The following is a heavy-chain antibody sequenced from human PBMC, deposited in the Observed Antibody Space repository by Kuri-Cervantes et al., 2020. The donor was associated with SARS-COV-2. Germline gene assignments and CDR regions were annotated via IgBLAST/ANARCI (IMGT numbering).Heavy chain of an antibody. Sequence: GGSLRLSCAASGLTFSTYAMYWVRQTPGNGLEWVALISYDGTNQYYTDSVKGRFTISRDNSKNTLFLQMNSLTAEDTAVYFCARGQIPASHFDYWGQGALVTVSS. CDR2: ISYDGTNQ. CDR1: GLTFSTYA. J-gene: IGHJ4*02. V-gene: IGHV3-30*04. CDR3: ARGQIPASHFDY. D-gene: IGHD2-2*01.